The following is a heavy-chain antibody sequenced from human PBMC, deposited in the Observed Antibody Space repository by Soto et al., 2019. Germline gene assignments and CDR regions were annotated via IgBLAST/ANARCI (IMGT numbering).Heavy chain of an antibody. V-gene: IGHV4-34*01. CDR2: INHSGTT. CDR1: GGSFSDYY. Sequence: SETLSLTWAVFGGSFSDYYWTWIRQPPGKGLEWIGEINHSGTTSYNPSLKSRLTISVDTSNNQFSLKLSSVTAADTAVYYCARKPIYHFFAGYYPVDYWGQGTLVTVSS. J-gene: IGHJ4*02. CDR3: ARKPIYHFFAGYYPVDY. D-gene: IGHD3-9*01.